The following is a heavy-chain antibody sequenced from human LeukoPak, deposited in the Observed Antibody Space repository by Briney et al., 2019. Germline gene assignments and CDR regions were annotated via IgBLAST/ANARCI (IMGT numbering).Heavy chain of an antibody. D-gene: IGHD1-26*01. CDR3: ASLGGTYDY. J-gene: IGHJ4*02. CDR1: GGSISSYY. Sequence: SETLSLTCTVSGGSISSYYWSWIRQPPGKGLEWIGYIYYRGSTNYNPSLKSRVTISVDTSKNQVSLKLSSVTAADTAVYYCASLGGTYDYWGQGTLVTVSS. CDR2: IYYRGST. V-gene: IGHV4-59*08.